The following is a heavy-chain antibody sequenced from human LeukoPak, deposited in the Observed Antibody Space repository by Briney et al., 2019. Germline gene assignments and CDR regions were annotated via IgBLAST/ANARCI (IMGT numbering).Heavy chain of an antibody. J-gene: IGHJ4*01. CDR1: GDSISSTSYY. CDR2: IYNSGTT. V-gene: IGHV4-39*01. D-gene: IGHD3-10*01. CDR3: ASPVYGLGSFNY. Sequence: KPSETLSLTCTVSGDSISSTSYYWDWIRQPPGKGLEWIGSIYNSGTTYYNPSLKSRVTISVDTSKNQFSLKVSSVTAADTAVYYCASPVYGLGSFNYWGQGTLVTVSS.